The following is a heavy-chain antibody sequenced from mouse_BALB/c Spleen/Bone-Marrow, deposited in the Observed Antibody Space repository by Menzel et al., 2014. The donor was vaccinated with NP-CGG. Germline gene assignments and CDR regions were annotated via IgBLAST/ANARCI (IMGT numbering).Heavy chain of an antibody. V-gene: IGHV5-12*02. CDR3: ARQNYRGAMDY. Sequence: EVQRVESGGGLVQPGESLKLSCATSGFTFSDYYMYWVRQTPEKRLEWVAYISNGGGSTYYPDTVKGRFTISRDNAKNTLYLQMSRLKSEDTAMYYCARQNYRGAMDYWGQGTSVTVSS. CDR2: ISNGGGST. D-gene: IGHD2-14*01. J-gene: IGHJ4*01. CDR1: GFTFSDYY.